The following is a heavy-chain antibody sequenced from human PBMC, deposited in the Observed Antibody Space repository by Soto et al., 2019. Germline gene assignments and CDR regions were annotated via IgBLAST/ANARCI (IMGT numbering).Heavy chain of an antibody. D-gene: IGHD1-26*01. CDR2: SDGSSADT. CDR3: ARAVGNYDGMGV. Sequence: QVQLVESGGGLVKPGGSLRLSCAASGFTFSDYYMNWIRQAPGQGLEWLSYSDGSSADTNHADAVKDRFTIYRDNDKNSLFLQLTSLRAEDTAVYYCARAVGNYDGMGVCGQGTTVTVSS. CDR1: GFTFSDYY. J-gene: IGHJ6*02. V-gene: IGHV3-11*06.